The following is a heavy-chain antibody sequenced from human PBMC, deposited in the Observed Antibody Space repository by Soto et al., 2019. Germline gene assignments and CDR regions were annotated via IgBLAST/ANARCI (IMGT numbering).Heavy chain of an antibody. CDR2: IYYSGST. CDR3: ARQGMGTYYYGSGSYPWFDP. J-gene: IGHJ5*02. D-gene: IGHD3-10*01. V-gene: IGHV4-39*01. CDR1: GGSISSSSYY. Sequence: QLQLQESGPGLVKPSETLSLTCTVSGGSISSSSYYWGWIRQPPGKGLEWIGSIYYSGSTYYNPSLKSRVTISVDTSKNQFSLKLSSVTAADTAVYYCARQGMGTYYYGSGSYPWFDPWGQGTLVTVSS.